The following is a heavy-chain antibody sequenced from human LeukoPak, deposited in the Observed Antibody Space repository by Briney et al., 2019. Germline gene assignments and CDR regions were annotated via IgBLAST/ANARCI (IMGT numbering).Heavy chain of an antibody. Sequence: PGGSLRLSCAASGFTFSRCAMHWVRQAPGKGLEWVAIISYDGSSKYYADSVKGRFTISRDNSKNTLYLQMNSLRAEDTAVYYCARNPYGDYYFDYWGQGTLVTVSS. V-gene: IGHV3-30-3*01. CDR1: GFTFSRCA. D-gene: IGHD4-17*01. J-gene: IGHJ4*02. CDR2: ISYDGSSK. CDR3: ARNPYGDYYFDY.